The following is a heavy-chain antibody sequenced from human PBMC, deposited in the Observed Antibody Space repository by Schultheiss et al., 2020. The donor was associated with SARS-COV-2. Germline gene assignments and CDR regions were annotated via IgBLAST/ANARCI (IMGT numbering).Heavy chain of an antibody. V-gene: IGHV3-7*01. CDR2: INKDGSKI. CDR3: ARDPGFCSGGKCYSPYKFGMDV. CDR1: GFTFSIDW. J-gene: IGHJ6*02. Sequence: GGSLRLSCAASGFTFSIDWMTWVRQAPGKGLEWVANINKDGSKINYVDSVKGRFTISRDNDRNSLYLQMNSLRAEDTAVYYCARDPGFCSGGKCYSPYKFGMDVWGQGTTVTVSS. D-gene: IGHD2-15*01.